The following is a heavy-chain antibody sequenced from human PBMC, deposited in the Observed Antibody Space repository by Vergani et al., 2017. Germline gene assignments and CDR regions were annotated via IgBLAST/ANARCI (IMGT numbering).Heavy chain of an antibody. D-gene: IGHD2/OR15-2a*01. CDR2: ISGDVGST. Sequence: EVQLVESGGGVVQPGGSLRLSCAASGFPFDDYAMHCVRQAQGKGLEWVSLISGDVGSTYYAGSVKGRFTISRDNSKNSLYLQMNSLRTEDTALYYCAKDGRPLNNAIDIWGQGTMVTVSS. V-gene: IGHV3-43*02. CDR1: GFPFDDYA. CDR3: AKDGRPLNNAIDI. J-gene: IGHJ3*02.